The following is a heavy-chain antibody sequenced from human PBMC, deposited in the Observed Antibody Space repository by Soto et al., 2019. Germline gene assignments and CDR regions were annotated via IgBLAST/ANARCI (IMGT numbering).Heavy chain of an antibody. J-gene: IGHJ4*02. CDR3: AKGLAIVVVVAATYSY. Sequence: GGSLRLSCAASGFTFSSYAMSWVRQAPGKGLEWVSAISGSGGSTYYADSVKGRFTISRDNSKNTLYLQMNSLRAEDTAVYYCAKGLAIVVVVAATYSYWGQGTLVTVSS. CDR1: GFTFSSYA. D-gene: IGHD2-15*01. V-gene: IGHV3-23*01. CDR2: ISGSGGST.